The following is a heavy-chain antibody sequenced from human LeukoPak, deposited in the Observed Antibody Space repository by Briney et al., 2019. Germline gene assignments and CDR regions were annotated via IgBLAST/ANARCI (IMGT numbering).Heavy chain of an antibody. CDR3: ARGSGSYYNPDY. Sequence: GSLRLSCAASGFTFSSYSMNWVRRAPGKGLEWISYISSTSSTIYYADSVKGRFTISRDNAKNSLYLQMNSLRAEDTALYYCARGSGSYYNPDYWGQGTLVTVSS. V-gene: IGHV3-48*04. CDR1: GFTFSSYS. CDR2: ISSTSSTI. D-gene: IGHD3-10*01. J-gene: IGHJ4*02.